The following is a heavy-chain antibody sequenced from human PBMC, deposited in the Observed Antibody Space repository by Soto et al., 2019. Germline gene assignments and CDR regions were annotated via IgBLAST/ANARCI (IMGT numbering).Heavy chain of an antibody. CDR2: IYYSGST. J-gene: IGHJ6*02. CDR1: GDSISSGGYY. Sequence: SETLSLTCTVSGDSISSGGYYWSWIRQHPGKGLEWIGYIYYSGSTYYNPSLKSRVTISVDTSKNQFSLKLSSVTAADTAVYYCAREARPDYDYVWGSYRYYSYGMDVWGQGTTGTGSS. V-gene: IGHV4-31*03. D-gene: IGHD3-16*02. CDR3: AREARPDYDYVWGSYRYYSYGMDV.